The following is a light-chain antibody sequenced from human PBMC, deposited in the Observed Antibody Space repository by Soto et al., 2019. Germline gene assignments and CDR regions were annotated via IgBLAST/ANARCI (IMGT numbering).Light chain of an antibody. J-gene: IGLJ1*01. V-gene: IGLV2-23*01. CDR1: SSDVGGYNL. CDR2: EGS. Sequence: QSALTQPASVSGSPGQSITISCTGTSSDVGGYNLVSWYQQHPVKAPKLMIYEGSKRPSGVSNRFSGSKSGNTASLTISGLQAEDEADYYCCSYAGTAYVFGTGTKLTVL. CDR3: CSYAGTAYV.